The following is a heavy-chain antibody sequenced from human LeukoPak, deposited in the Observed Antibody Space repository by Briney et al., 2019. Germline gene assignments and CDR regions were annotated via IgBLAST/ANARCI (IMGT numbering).Heavy chain of an antibody. Sequence: ASVKVSCKASGYTFTSYGISWVRQAPGQGLEWMGWISAYNGNTNYAQKLQGRVTMTTDTSTSTAYMKLRSLRSDDTAVYYCARDRLLWFGELPDFDYWGQGTLVTVSS. CDR1: GYTFTSYG. J-gene: IGHJ4*02. CDR2: ISAYNGNT. V-gene: IGHV1-18*01. D-gene: IGHD3-10*01. CDR3: ARDRLLWFGELPDFDY.